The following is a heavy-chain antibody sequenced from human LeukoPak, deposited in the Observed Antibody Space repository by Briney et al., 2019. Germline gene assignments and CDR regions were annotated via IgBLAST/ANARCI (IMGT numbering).Heavy chain of an antibody. D-gene: IGHD3-22*01. CDR3: ARDLNDSSGWSDY. V-gene: IGHV1-46*01. J-gene: IGHJ4*02. CDR1: GYTFIRHW. Sequence: ASVKVSCKTSGYTFIRHWMHWVRQAPGQGLEWMGIINPKDGATDFAQRFQGRVTMTTDTSTSTVYMELSSLRSEDTAVYYCARDLNDSSGWSDYWGQGTLVTVSS. CDR2: INPKDGAT.